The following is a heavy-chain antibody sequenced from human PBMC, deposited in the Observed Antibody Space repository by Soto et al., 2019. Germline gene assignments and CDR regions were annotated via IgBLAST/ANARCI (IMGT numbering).Heavy chain of an antibody. V-gene: IGHV3-23*01. CDR2: ISGSGGST. D-gene: IGHD6-13*01. J-gene: IGHJ4*02. CDR3: AKDPPGIAAGILPNY. CDR1: GFTFCRYA. Sequence: GGALRLSCAASGFTFCRYAMSWVRQAPGKGLEWVSAISGSGGSTYYADSVKGRFTISRDNSKNTLYLQMNSLRAEDTAVYYCAKDPPGIAAGILPNYWGQGTLVTVSS.